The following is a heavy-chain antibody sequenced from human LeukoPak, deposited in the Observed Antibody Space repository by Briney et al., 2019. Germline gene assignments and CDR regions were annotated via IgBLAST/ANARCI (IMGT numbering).Heavy chain of an antibody. CDR2: ISAYNGNT. J-gene: IGHJ3*02. V-gene: IGHV1-18*01. CDR3: ASLYYYDSSGSNGDAFDI. CDR1: GYTFTSYG. D-gene: IGHD3-22*01. Sequence: ASVKDSCKASGYTFTSYGISWVRQAPGQGLEWMGWISAYNGNTNYAQKLQGRVTMTTDTSTSTAYMELRSLRSDDTAVYYCASLYYYDSSGSNGDAFDIWGQGTMVTVSS.